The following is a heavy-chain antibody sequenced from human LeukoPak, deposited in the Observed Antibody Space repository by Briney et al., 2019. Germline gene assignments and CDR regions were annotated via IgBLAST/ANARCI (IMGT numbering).Heavy chain of an antibody. Sequence: SETLSLTCTVSGGSISSYYWSWIRQPPGKGLEWIGYIYYSGSTNYNPSLKSRVTISVDTSKNQFSLKLSSVTAADTAVYYCARHNPYSSSWPFFDYWGQGTLVTISS. J-gene: IGHJ4*02. CDR2: IYYSGST. CDR3: ARHNPYSSSWPFFDY. V-gene: IGHV4-59*08. CDR1: GGSISSYY. D-gene: IGHD6-13*01.